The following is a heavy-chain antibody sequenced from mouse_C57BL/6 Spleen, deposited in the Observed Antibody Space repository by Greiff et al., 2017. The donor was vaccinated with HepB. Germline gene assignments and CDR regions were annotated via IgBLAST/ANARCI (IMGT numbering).Heavy chain of an antibody. J-gene: IGHJ3*01. CDR2: ISDGGSYT. V-gene: IGHV5-4*03. CDR1: GFTFSSYA. CDR3: ARGGPFAY. Sequence: EVKLVESGGGLVKPGGSLKLSCAASGFTFSSYAMSWVRRTPEKRLEWVATISDGGSYTYYPDNVKGRFTISRDNAKNNLYLQMSHLKSEDTAMYYCARGGPFAYWGQGTLVTVSA.